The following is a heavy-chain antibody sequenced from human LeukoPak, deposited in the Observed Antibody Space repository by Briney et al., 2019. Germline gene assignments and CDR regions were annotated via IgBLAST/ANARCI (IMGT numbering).Heavy chain of an antibody. J-gene: IGHJ2*01. D-gene: IGHD3-22*01. CDR1: GGSISSGSYY. V-gene: IGHV4-61*02. CDR3: ARDRPSYYYDSSGYYTGYWYFDL. CDR2: VYTSGRT. Sequence: SGTLSLTYTLSGGSISSGSYYWSWIRRPAGKGLEWIGRVYTSGRTNYNPSLKSLVTISVDTSKNPFSLKLSSVTAADTAVYYCARDRPSYYYDSSGYYTGYWYFDLWGRGTLVTVSS.